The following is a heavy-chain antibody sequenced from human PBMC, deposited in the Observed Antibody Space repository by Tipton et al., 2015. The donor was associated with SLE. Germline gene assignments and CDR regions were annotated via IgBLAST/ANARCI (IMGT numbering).Heavy chain of an antibody. CDR2: VYYSGGT. Sequence: TLSLTCTVSGGSISSYYWNWIRQPPGKGLEWLGYVYYSGGTNYNPSLKSRVTISVGTSKNQFSLKLSSVTAADTAVYYCARGVLGGSYPYWGQGTLVTVSS. CDR1: GGSISSYY. D-gene: IGHD1-26*01. J-gene: IGHJ4*02. V-gene: IGHV4-59*12. CDR3: ARGVLGGSYPY.